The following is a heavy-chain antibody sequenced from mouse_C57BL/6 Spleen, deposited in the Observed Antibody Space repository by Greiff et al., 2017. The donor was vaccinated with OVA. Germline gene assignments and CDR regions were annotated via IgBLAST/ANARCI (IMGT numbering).Heavy chain of an antibody. CDR1: GYTFTDYN. Sequence: EVQLQQSGPELVKPGASVKMSCKASGYTFTDYNMHWVKQSHGKSLEWIGYINPNNGGTSYNQKFKGKATLTVNKSSSTAYMALRSLTSEDSAVYYCARPSYYYGSSPYWYFDVWGTGTTVTVSS. D-gene: IGHD1-1*01. J-gene: IGHJ1*03. V-gene: IGHV1-22*01. CDR3: ARPSYYYGSSPYWYFDV. CDR2: INPNNGGT.